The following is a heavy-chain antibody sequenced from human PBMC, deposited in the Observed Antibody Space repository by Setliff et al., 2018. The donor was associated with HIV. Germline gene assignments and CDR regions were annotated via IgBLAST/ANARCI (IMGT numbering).Heavy chain of an antibody. Sequence: ASVKVSCKASGGTFSSYAISWVRQAPGQGLEWMGRINPNSGGTNYAQKFQGRVTMTRDTSISTAYMELSRLRSDDTGTYYCAHRPYNSPNWFDPWGQGTLVTVS. CDR2: INPNSGGT. D-gene: IGHD1-20*01. CDR3: AHRPYNSPNWFDP. V-gene: IGHV1-2*05. J-gene: IGHJ5*02. CDR1: GGTFSSYA.